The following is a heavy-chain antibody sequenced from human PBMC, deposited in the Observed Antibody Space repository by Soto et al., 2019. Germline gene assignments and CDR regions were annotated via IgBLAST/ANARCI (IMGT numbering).Heavy chain of an antibody. D-gene: IGHD2-15*01. V-gene: IGHV1-69*13. CDR3: AREGGRGAHGAFDI. J-gene: IGHJ3*02. Sequence: SVKVSCKASGGTFSSYAISWVRQAPGQGLEWMGGIIPIFGTANYAQKFQGRVTITADESTSTAYMELSSLRSDDTAVYYCAREGGRGAHGAFDIWGQGTMVTVSS. CDR1: GGTFSSYA. CDR2: IIPIFGTA.